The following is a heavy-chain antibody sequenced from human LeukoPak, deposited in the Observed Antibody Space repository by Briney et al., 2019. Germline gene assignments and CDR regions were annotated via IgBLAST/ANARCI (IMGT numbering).Heavy chain of an antibody. CDR1: GFTFSDYG. V-gene: IGHV3-30*02. Sequence: GGSLRLSCGASGFTFSDYGMHWVRQAPGKGLEWVAVIWAAGKNKYYSESVRGRFTFSRDNSKNILYLQMDSLRADDTAVYYCVKEDGPFGAFDIWGQGTMVTVSS. CDR3: VKEDGPFGAFDI. J-gene: IGHJ3*02. D-gene: IGHD3-10*01. CDR2: IWAAGKNK.